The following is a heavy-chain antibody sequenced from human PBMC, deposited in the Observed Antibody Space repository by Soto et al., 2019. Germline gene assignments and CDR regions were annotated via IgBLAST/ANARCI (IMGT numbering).Heavy chain of an antibody. Sequence: GESLKISCKGSGYSFTSYWISWVRQMPGKGLEWMGRIDPSDSYTNYSPSLQGHVTISADKSISTAYLQWSSLKASDTAMYYCARLKGAKGDYYYYGMDVWGQGTTVTVSS. CDR2: IDPSDSYT. CDR3: ARLKGAKGDYYYYGMDV. V-gene: IGHV5-10-1*01. J-gene: IGHJ6*02. CDR1: GYSFTSYW.